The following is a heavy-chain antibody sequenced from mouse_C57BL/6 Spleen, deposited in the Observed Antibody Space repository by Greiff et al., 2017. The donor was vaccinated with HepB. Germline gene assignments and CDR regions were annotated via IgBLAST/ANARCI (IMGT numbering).Heavy chain of an antibody. J-gene: IGHJ4*01. V-gene: IGHV5-17*01. CDR2: ISSGSSTI. CDR1: GFTFSDYG. Sequence: EVKRVESGGGLVKPGGSLKLSCAASGFTFSDYGMHWVRQSPEKGLEWVAYISSGSSTIYYADTVKGRFTISRDNAKNTLFLQMTSLRSEDTAMYYCAREIYYDYDGYAMDYWGQGTSVTVSS. D-gene: IGHD2-4*01. CDR3: AREIYYDYDGYAMDY.